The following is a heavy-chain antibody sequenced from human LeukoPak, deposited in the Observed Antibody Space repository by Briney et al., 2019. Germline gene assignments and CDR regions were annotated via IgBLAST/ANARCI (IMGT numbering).Heavy chain of an antibody. CDR2: ISYDGYNK. CDR3: ANCDTSGYRRYYGMDV. CDR1: GFTFSSYA. V-gene: IGHV3-30-3*01. D-gene: IGHD3-22*01. J-gene: IGHJ6*02. Sequence: GGSLRLSCAASGFTFSSYAMHWVRQAPGKGLEWVAVISYDGYNKYYADSVKGRFTISRDNSKNTLFLQMNTLRAEDTAVYYCANCDTSGYRRYYGMDVWGQGTTVTVSS.